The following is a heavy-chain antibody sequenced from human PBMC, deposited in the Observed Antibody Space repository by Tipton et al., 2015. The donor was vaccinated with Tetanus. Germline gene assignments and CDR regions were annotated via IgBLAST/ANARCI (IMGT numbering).Heavy chain of an antibody. J-gene: IGHJ4*02. Sequence: SLRLSCAASGFTFSRSWMTWVRQTPGKGLEWVANIKPDGGEKYYVDSVKGRFTISRDNAKNSLYLQMSSLRAEDTAVYYCARGMAEASNCGGDCYSDYWGQGTLVTVSS. D-gene: IGHD2-21*02. V-gene: IGHV3-7*04. CDR2: IKPDGGEK. CDR3: ARGMAEASNCGGDCYSDY. CDR1: GFTFSRSW.